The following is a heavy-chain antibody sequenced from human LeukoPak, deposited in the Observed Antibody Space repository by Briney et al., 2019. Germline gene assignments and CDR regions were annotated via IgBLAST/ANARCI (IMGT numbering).Heavy chain of an antibody. CDR1: VFSFISYV. Sequence: VGSLRLSCAASVFSFISYVMCWGRQTPHKGLWCVAYLRKDGSYSTYADSVRGRFTISSDNSKYALDLQMSSLRVEDTAVYYCASGGPTRGTLDYWGQGTLVTVSS. CDR3: ASGGPTRGTLDY. J-gene: IGHJ4*02. D-gene: IGHD1-26*01. V-gene: IGHV3-30*02. CDR2: LRKDGSYS.